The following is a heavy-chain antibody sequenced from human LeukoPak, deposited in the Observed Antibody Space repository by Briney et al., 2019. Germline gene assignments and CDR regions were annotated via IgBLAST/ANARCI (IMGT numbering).Heavy chain of an antibody. J-gene: IGHJ4*02. CDR2: IYYRGGT. V-gene: IGHV4-59*08. CDR3: ASHEVGYCSGGTCPYYFDY. CDR1: GGSISSYY. D-gene: IGHD2-15*01. Sequence: PSETLSLTCTVSGGSISSYYWSWLRQPPGEGLEWIGYIYYRGGTRYNPSLQSRVTISVDTSKNQFFLKLSSVTVADTAMYYCASHEVGYCSGGTCPYYFDYWGQGTLVTVSS.